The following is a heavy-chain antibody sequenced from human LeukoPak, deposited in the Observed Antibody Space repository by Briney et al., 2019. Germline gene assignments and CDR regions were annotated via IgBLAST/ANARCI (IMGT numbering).Heavy chain of an antibody. J-gene: IGHJ4*02. CDR3: AKVMGSADYYFDY. V-gene: IGHV3-23*01. D-gene: IGHD3-10*01. CDR2: ISGSGDSR. Sequence: PGGSLRLSCAASGFTFSSYAMSWLRQAPGKGLEWVSGISGSGDSRYYADSVKGRFTISRDNSKNTLYLQMNSLRAEDTAVYYCAKVMGSADYYFDYWGQGTLVTVSS. CDR1: GFTFSSYA.